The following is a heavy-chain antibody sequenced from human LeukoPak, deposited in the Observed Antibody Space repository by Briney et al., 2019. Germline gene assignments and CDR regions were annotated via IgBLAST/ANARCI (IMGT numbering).Heavy chain of an antibody. J-gene: IGHJ4*02. V-gene: IGHV3-23*01. CDR2: ISVASIT. CDR1: GLAFSSYA. CDR3: ADYGVSGVRNNFY. D-gene: IGHD3-3*01. Sequence: GGSLRLSCAASGLAFSSYAMIWVRRPPGKGLEWVANISVASITFYADSVKGRFTISRDNSRNTVYLQMTSLRADDTAVYYCADYGVSGVRNNFYWGLGTLVTVSS.